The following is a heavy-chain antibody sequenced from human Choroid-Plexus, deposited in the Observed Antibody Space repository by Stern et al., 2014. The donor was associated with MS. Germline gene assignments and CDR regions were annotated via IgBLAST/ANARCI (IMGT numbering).Heavy chain of an antibody. CDR2: VSYDGSNK. Sequence: VQLVESGGGVVQPGRPLRLSCVASGFTFGSCAMHWVRQAPGKGLEWVAGVSYDGSNKYYADSVKGRFTISRDNSQNTLYMQMSSPRPEDTAVYYCAKDRQYLTYFFDHWGQGSLVNVSS. D-gene: IGHD2/OR15-2a*01. V-gene: IGHV3-30*18. CDR1: GFTFGSCA. J-gene: IGHJ5*02. CDR3: AKDRQYLTYFFDH.